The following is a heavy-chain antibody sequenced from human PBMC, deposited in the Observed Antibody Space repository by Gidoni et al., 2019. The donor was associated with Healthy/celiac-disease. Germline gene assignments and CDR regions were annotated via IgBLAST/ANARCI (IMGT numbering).Heavy chain of an antibody. CDR1: GYTFTSYG. CDR2: ISAYNGNT. J-gene: IGHJ3*02. CDR3: ARDYPSSWFGELSAFDI. D-gene: IGHD3-10*01. V-gene: IGHV1-18*01. Sequence: QVQLVQSGAEVKKPGASVKVSCKASGYTFTSYGISWVRQAPGQGLEWMGWISAYNGNTNYAQKLQGRVTMTTDTSTSTAYMELRSLRSDDTAVYYCARDYPSSWFGELSAFDIWGQGTMVTVSS.